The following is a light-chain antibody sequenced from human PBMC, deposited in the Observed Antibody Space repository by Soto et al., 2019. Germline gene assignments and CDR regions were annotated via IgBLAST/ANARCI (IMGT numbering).Light chain of an antibody. CDR2: GSS. Sequence: EVVLTQSPGTLSLSPGERATLSCRASQSVGSNSLAWYQQKPGQAPRLLIYGSSSRATGIPDRFSGSGSGTDFTLTVSRLEPEDFAVYYCQQYGISPRTFGQGTKVEIK. CDR3: QQYGISPRT. V-gene: IGKV3-20*01. CDR1: QSVGSNS. J-gene: IGKJ1*01.